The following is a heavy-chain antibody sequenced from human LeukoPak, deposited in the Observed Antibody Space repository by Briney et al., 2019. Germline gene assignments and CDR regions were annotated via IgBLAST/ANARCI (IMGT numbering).Heavy chain of an antibody. J-gene: IGHJ4*02. Sequence: SETLSLTCTVSGGSISSSSYYWGWIRQPPGKGLEWIGSIYYSGSTYYNPSLKSRVTISVDTSKNQFSLKLSSVTAADTAVYYCARGPYLMGYYYVLFDYWGQGTLVTVSS. D-gene: IGHD3-10*02. V-gene: IGHV4-39*01. CDR2: IYYSGST. CDR3: ARGPYLMGYYYVLFDY. CDR1: GGSISSSSYY.